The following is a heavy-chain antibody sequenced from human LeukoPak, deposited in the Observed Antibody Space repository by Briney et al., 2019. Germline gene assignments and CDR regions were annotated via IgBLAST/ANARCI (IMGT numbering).Heavy chain of an antibody. CDR2: IYYSGST. V-gene: IGHV4-31*03. Sequence: SETLSLTCTVSGGSISSGGYSWSWIRQHPGKGLEWIGYIYYSGSTYYNPSLKSRVTISVDTSKNQFSLKLSSVTAADTAVYYCAKDSPQGEWAVAGIGEDYWGQGTLVTVSS. CDR1: GGSISSGGYS. J-gene: IGHJ4*02. D-gene: IGHD6-19*01. CDR3: AKDSPQGEWAVAGIGEDY.